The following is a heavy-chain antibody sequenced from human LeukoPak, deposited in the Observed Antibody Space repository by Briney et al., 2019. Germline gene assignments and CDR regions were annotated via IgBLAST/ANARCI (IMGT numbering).Heavy chain of an antibody. Sequence: SETLSLTCAVYGGSFSGYYWSWIRQPPGKGLGWIGEINHSGSTNYNPSLKSRVTISVDTSKNQFSLKLSSVTAADTAVYYCARDPSVVVTVDAFDIWGQGTMVTVSS. CDR3: ARDPSVVVTVDAFDI. CDR1: GGSFSGYY. V-gene: IGHV4-34*01. D-gene: IGHD2-21*02. J-gene: IGHJ3*02. CDR2: INHSGST.